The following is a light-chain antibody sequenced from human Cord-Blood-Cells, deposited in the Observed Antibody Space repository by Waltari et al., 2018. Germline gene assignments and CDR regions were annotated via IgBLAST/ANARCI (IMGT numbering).Light chain of an antibody. CDR1: QSISSW. V-gene: IGKV1-5*01. Sequence: DIQITQSPSTLSASVGERVTITCRASQSISSWLGWYQQKPGKDPKLLIYDASSLESGVPSRFSGSGSGTEFTLTISSLQPDDFATYYCQQYNSYLTFGQGTKLEIK. CDR3: QQYNSYLT. J-gene: IGKJ2*01. CDR2: DAS.